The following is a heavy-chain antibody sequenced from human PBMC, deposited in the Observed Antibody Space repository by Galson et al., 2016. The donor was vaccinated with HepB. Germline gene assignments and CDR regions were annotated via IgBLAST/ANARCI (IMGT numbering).Heavy chain of an antibody. CDR2: IYSGGTT. V-gene: IGHV3-66*02. CDR1: GFTVSNNY. CDR3: VRGVYGDHGWFDY. J-gene: IGHJ4*02. D-gene: IGHD4-17*01. Sequence: SLRLSCAASGFTVSNNYMTWVRQAPGKGLEYVSVIYSGGTTYYADSVKGRFTISGDNSQNSLFLQMNPLRAEDTAVYFCVRGVYGDHGWFDYWGQGTLVTVSS.